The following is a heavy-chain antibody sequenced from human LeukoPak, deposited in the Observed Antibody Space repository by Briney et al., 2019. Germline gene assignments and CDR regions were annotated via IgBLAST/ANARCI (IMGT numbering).Heavy chain of an antibody. CDR3: AKIPYYDFWSGYYTE. D-gene: IGHD3-3*01. J-gene: IGHJ4*02. CDR1: GFTVSSNY. CDR2: IYSGGST. Sequence: GGSLRLSCAASGFTVSSNYMSWVRQAPGKGLEWVSVIYSGGSTYYADSVKGRFTISRDNSKSTLYLQMNSLRAEDTAVYYCAKIPYYDFWSGYYTEGGQGTLVTVSS. V-gene: IGHV3-53*01.